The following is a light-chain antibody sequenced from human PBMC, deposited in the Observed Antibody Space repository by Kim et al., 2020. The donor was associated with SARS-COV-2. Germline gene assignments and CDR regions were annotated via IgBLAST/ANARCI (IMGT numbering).Light chain of an antibody. V-gene: IGKV1-39*01. Sequence: DIQMTQSPSSLSASVGDRVTITCRASQSISSYLNWYQQKPGKAPKLLIYAASSLQSGVPSRFSGSGSGTDFTLTISSLQPEDFATYYCQQSYNTPRPFGKGT. CDR2: AAS. CDR1: QSISSY. CDR3: QQSYNTPRP. J-gene: IGKJ1*01.